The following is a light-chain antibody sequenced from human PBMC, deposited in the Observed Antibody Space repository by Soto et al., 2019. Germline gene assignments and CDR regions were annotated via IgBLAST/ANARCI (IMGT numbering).Light chain of an antibody. CDR1: STDVGGYNY. J-gene: IGLJ1*01. V-gene: IGLV2-14*03. CDR3: SSYRSSSTLGV. Sequence: QSALTQPASVSGSPGQSITISCTGTSTDVGGYNYVSWYQQHPGKAPKLMIYDVTNRPSGVSNRFSGSKSGNTASLTISGLLADDEADYYCSSYRSSSTLGVFGTGTKLTVL. CDR2: DVT.